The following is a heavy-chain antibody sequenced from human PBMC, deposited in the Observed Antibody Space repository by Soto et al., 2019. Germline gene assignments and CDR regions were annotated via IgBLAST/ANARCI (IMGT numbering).Heavy chain of an antibody. CDR3: ARRASGYPYYFDY. CDR2: IYYSGST. Sequence: NPSETLSLTCTVSGGSISSYFWSWIRQAPGKGLEWIGYIYYSGSTNYNPSLKSRVTISVDTSKNQFSLKLSSVTAADTAVYYCARRASGYPYYFDYWGQGTLVTVSS. D-gene: IGHD3-22*01. CDR1: GGSISSYF. J-gene: IGHJ4*02. V-gene: IGHV4-59*01.